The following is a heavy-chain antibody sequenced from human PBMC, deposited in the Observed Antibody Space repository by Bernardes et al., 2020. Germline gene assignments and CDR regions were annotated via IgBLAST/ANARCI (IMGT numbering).Heavy chain of an antibody. CDR2: IWHDGNNK. CDR3: ARDAEEGSYDDYVGY. D-gene: IGHD1-26*01. V-gene: IGHV3-33*01. CDR1: GFIFSRYG. J-gene: IGHJ4*02. Sequence: GGSLRLSCVASGFIFSRYGMQWVRQAPGKGLEWVAVIWHDGNNKKYADSVKGRFTISRDNSKKTLYLQMNSLRVEDTAVYYCARDAEEGSYDDYVGYWGQGTLVSVSS.